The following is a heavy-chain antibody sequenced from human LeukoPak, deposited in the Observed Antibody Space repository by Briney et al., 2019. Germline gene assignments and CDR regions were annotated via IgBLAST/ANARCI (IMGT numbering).Heavy chain of an antibody. CDR2: IYYSGST. J-gene: IGHJ4*02. V-gene: IGHV4-39*07. CDR3: ARGGSGSYGVDY. Sequence: SETLSLTCTVSGGSISSGGYYWGWIRQPPGKGLEWIGSIYYSGSTYYNPSLKSRVTISVDTSKNQFSLKLSSVTAADTAVYYCARGGSGSYGVDYWGQGTLVTVSS. CDR1: GGSISSGGYY. D-gene: IGHD3-10*01.